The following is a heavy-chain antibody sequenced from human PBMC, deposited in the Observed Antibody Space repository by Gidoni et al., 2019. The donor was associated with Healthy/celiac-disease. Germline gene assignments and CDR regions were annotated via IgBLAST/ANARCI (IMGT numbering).Heavy chain of an antibody. CDR3: AKAFYDSSGYYYPVFDY. Sequence: QVQLVESGGGVVQPGGSLRLSCPAPVFTFSSYGMHWVRQAPGKGLEWVAFIRYDGSNKYYADSVKGRFTISRDNSKNTLYLQMNSLRAEDTAVYYCAKAFYDSSGYYYPVFDYWGQGTLVTVSS. CDR1: VFTFSSYG. J-gene: IGHJ4*02. CDR2: IRYDGSNK. D-gene: IGHD3-22*01. V-gene: IGHV3-30*02.